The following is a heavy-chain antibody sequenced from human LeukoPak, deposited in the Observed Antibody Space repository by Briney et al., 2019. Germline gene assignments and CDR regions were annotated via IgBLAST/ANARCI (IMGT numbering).Heavy chain of an antibody. CDR3: ARDTAAAGRATDY. D-gene: IGHD6-13*01. CDR2: MNPNSGNT. Sequence: GASVKASCKASGYTFTSYDINWVRQATGQGLEWMGWMNPNSGNTGYAQKLQGRVTMTTDTSTSTAYMELRSLRSDDTAVYYCARDTAAAGRATDYWGQGTLVTVSS. J-gene: IGHJ4*02. V-gene: IGHV1-8*01. CDR1: GYTFTSYD.